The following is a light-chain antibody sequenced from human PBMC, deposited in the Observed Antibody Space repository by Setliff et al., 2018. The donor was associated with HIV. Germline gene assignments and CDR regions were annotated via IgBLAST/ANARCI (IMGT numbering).Light chain of an antibody. Sequence: SALAQPASVSGSPGQSITISCTGTSSDVGGYSYVSWYQQHPGKAPKLIIYEVRNRPSEVSNRFSGSKSGNTASLTISGLQAEDEADYYCSSYAITNTLPFGTGTKVTVL. CDR3: SSYAITNTLP. J-gene: IGLJ1*01. V-gene: IGLV2-14*01. CDR2: EVR. CDR1: SSDVGGYSY.